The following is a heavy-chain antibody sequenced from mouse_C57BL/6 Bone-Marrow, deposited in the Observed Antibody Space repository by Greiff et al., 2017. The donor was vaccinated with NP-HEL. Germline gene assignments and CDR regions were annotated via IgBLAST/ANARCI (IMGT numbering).Heavy chain of an antibody. Sequence: EVQLQQSGPELVKPGASVKIPCKASGYTFTDYNMDWVKQSHGKSLEWIGDINPNNGGTIYNQKFKGKATLTVDKSSSTAYMELRSLTSEDTAVYYCARWYDYDGGLYWYFDVWGTGTTVTVSS. V-gene: IGHV1-18*01. CDR1: GYTFTDYN. CDR3: ARWYDYDGGLYWYFDV. CDR2: INPNNGGT. J-gene: IGHJ1*03. D-gene: IGHD2-4*01.